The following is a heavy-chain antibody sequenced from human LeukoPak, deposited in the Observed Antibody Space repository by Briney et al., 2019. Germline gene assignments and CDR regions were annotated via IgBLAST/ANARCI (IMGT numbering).Heavy chain of an antibody. D-gene: IGHD6-13*01. J-gene: IGHJ4*02. Sequence: PGRSLRLSCAASGFTFDDYAMHWVRQAPGKGLEWVSGISWNSGTIGYADSVKGRFTISRDNAKNSLYLQMNSLRAEDTALYYCAKGGGGIAAVRLDYWGQGTLVTVSS. CDR1: GFTFDDYA. CDR3: AKGGGGIAAVRLDY. CDR2: ISWNSGTI. V-gene: IGHV3-9*01.